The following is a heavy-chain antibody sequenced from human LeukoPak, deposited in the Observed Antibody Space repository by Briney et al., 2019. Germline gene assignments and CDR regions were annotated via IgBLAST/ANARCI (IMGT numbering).Heavy chain of an antibody. CDR3: ARYCSSTSCYLDY. CDR2: ISYDGSNK. V-gene: IGHV3-30*03. J-gene: IGHJ4*02. CDR1: GFIFSSYG. Sequence: GGSLRLSCAASGFIFSSYGMHWVRQAPGKGLEWVAVISYDGSNKNYADSVKGRFTISRDNSKKALYLQMNSLRTEDTAVYYCARYCSSTSCYLDYWGQGTLVTVSS. D-gene: IGHD2-2*01.